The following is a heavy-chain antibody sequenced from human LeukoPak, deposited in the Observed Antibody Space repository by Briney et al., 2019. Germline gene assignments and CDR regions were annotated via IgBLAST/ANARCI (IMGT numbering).Heavy chain of an antibody. CDR1: GGTFSSYA. CDR3: ARDCSGGSCYSREAY. J-gene: IGHJ4*02. CDR2: IIPIFGTA. Sequence: SVKVSCKASGGTFSSYAISWVRQAPGQGLEWMGGIIPIFGTANYARKFQGRVTITADKSTSTAYMELSSLRSEDTAVYYCARDCSGGSCYSREAYWGQGTLVTVSS. D-gene: IGHD2-15*01. V-gene: IGHV1-69*06.